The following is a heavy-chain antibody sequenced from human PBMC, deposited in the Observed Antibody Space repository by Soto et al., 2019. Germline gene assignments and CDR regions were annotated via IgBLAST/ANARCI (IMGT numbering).Heavy chain of an antibody. D-gene: IGHD2-2*01. CDR3: GRETPALFDAFDI. V-gene: IGHV1-46*01. Sequence: ASVKVSCKASGYTFTSYYMHWVRQAPGQGLEWMGIINPSGGSTSYAQKFQGRVTMTRDTSTSTVYMELSSLRSEDTAVYYCGRETPALFDAFDIWGQGTMVTVSS. CDR2: INPSGGST. CDR1: GYTFTSYY. J-gene: IGHJ3*02.